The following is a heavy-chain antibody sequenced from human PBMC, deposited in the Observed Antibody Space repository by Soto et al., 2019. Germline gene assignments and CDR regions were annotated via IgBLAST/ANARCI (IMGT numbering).Heavy chain of an antibody. CDR3: AREPIVLMVYAEDQGFTAGNYGMDV. CDR2: IIPIFGTA. CDR1: GGTFSSYA. D-gene: IGHD2-8*01. V-gene: IGHV1-69*06. J-gene: IGHJ6*02. Sequence: SVKVSCKASGGTFSSYAISWVRQAPGQGLEWMGGIIPIFGTANYAQKFQGRVTITADKSTSTAYMELSSLRSEDTAVYYCAREPIVLMVYAEDQGFTAGNYGMDVWG.